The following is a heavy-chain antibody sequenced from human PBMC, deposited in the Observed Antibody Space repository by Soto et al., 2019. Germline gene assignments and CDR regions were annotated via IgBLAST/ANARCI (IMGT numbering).Heavy chain of an antibody. CDR3: ARNGRVPAPLPSSGMDV. CDR2: INHSGST. Sequence: SEALSLTCAGYGGSLSGYYWSWIRQPPGKGLEWIGEINHSGSTNYNPSLKSRVTISVATSKNQFSLTLSSVTDADTAVYYCARNGRVPAPLPSSGMDVWGQGTTLTVSS. V-gene: IGHV4-34*01. CDR1: GGSLSGYY. J-gene: IGHJ6*02. D-gene: IGHD2-2*01.